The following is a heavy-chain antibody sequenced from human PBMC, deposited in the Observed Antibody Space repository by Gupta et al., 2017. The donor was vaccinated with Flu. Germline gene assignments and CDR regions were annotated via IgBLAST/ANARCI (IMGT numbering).Heavy chain of an antibody. D-gene: IGHD3-10*01. CDR2: ISYDGSNK. CDR3: AKDGALWFGELGPDY. CDR1: GFNFSSYG. Sequence: QVQLVESGGGVVQPGRSLRLFCAAFGFNFSSYGMHWVRQAPGKGLEWLAVISYDGSNKYYADSVKGRFTISRDNSKNTLYLQMNSLRAEDTAVYYCAKDGALWFGELGPDYWGQGTLVTVSS. J-gene: IGHJ4*02. V-gene: IGHV3-30*18.